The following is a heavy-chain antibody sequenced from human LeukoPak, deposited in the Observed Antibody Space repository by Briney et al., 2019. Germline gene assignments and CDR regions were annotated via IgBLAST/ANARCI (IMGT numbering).Heavy chain of an antibody. V-gene: IGHV4-59*01. D-gene: IGHD3-22*01. Sequence: SETLSLTCTVSGGSISSYYWSCIRQPPGKGLEWIGYIYYSGSTNYNPSLKSRVTISVDTSKNQFSLKLSSVTAADTAVYYCARSYDSSGYYFDYWGQGTLVTVSS. J-gene: IGHJ4*02. CDR3: ARSYDSSGYYFDY. CDR2: IYYSGST. CDR1: GGSISSYY.